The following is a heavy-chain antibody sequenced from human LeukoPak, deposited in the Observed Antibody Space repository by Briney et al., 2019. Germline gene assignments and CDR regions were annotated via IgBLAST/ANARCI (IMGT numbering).Heavy chain of an antibody. J-gene: IGHJ4*02. V-gene: IGHV1-18*01. CDR1: GYTFSSYG. CDR2: ISAYGHT. Sequence: ASVKVSCKTSGYTFSSYGITWVRQAPGQGLEWMGWISAYGHTKLARNLQARVTVTIDTSTTTAYMELSSLRSEDTAVYYCATDFRLSIHSLVQWGQGTLVTVSS. D-gene: IGHD2/OR15-2a*01. CDR3: ATDFRLSIHSLVQ.